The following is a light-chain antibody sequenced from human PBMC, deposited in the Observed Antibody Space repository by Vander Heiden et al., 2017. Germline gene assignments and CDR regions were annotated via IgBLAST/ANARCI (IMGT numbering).Light chain of an antibody. J-gene: IGKJ1*01. CDR2: AAS. Sequence: IQLTQSPSSLSASVGDRVTITCRASQGISSYLACYQQKPGKAPKLLIYAASTSQSGVPSRFSGSGSGTDFTLTISILQPEDFATYYCQQLNSYPRTFGQGTKVEIK. CDR1: QGISSY. V-gene: IGKV1-9*01. CDR3: QQLNSYPRT.